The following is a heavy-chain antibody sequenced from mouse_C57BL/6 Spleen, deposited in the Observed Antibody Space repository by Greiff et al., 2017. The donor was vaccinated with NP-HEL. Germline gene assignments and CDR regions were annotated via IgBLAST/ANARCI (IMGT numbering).Heavy chain of an antibody. CDR1: GYTFTSYG. CDR3: ARSRECCTTVVSHDAMDD. D-gene: IGHD1-1*01. Sequence: VQLQQSGAELARPGASVKLSCKASGYTFTSYGISWVKQRPGQGLEWIGEIYPRSGNTYYNEKVKGKATLTADKSSSTAYMELRSLTSEDSAVYFCARSRECCTTVVSHDAMDDWGQGTSVTVSS. J-gene: IGHJ4*01. V-gene: IGHV1-81*01. CDR2: IYPRSGNT.